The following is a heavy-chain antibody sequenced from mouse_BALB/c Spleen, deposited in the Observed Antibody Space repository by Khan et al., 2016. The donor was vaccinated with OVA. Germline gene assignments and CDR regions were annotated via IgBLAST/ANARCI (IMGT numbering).Heavy chain of an antibody. CDR1: GFSLNNYG. D-gene: IGHD1-1*01. CDR2: MWAGGRT. J-gene: IGHJ3*01. Sequence: QVQLQQSGPGLVAPSQSLSITCTVSGFSLNNYGVHWVRQPPGKGLEWLGVMWAGGRTNYNSALMSRLSITKDNSKSQVFLKVNSLQTDDTAIYYCARPNYGSAWFAYWGQGTLVTVSA. V-gene: IGHV2-9*02. CDR3: ARPNYGSAWFAY.